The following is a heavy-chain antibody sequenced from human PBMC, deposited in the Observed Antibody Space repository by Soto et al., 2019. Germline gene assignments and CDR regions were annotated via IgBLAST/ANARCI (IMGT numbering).Heavy chain of an antibody. Sequence: GGSLRLSCSASGFTFSSYAMHWVRQAPGKGLEYVSAISSNGGSTYYADSVKGRFTISRDNSKNTLYLQMSSLRAEDTAVYYCVKGSDYYDVIIGSVLWGRGTLVTVSS. J-gene: IGHJ2*01. D-gene: IGHD3-22*01. CDR3: VKGSDYYDVIIGSVL. CDR1: GFTFSSYA. CDR2: ISSNGGST. V-gene: IGHV3-64D*08.